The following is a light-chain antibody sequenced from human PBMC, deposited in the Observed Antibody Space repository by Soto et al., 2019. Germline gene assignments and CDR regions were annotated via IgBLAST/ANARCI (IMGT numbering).Light chain of an antibody. Sequence: DVQMTQSPSSLSASVGDRVTITCRAGQGINIYLAWYQQKPGKVPKLLIDAASTLQTGVPSRFRGSGSGTDFTLNISSLQPEDVATYYCQKYDRAPLAFGGGTKVEIK. CDR1: QGINIY. CDR2: AAS. V-gene: IGKV1-27*01. J-gene: IGKJ4*01. CDR3: QKYDRAPLA.